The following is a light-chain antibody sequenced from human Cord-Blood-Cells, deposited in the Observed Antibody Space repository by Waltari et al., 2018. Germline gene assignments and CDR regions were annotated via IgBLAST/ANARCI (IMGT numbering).Light chain of an antibody. Sequence: EIVLTQSPGTLSLSPGERATFSCRASQSVSSSYLAWYQHKPGQAPRLLIYGASSRATGIPDRFSGSGSGTDFTLTISRLEPEDFAVYYCQQYGSSPWTFGQGTKVEIK. CDR3: QQYGSSPWT. J-gene: IGKJ1*01. V-gene: IGKV3-20*01. CDR1: QSVSSSY. CDR2: GAS.